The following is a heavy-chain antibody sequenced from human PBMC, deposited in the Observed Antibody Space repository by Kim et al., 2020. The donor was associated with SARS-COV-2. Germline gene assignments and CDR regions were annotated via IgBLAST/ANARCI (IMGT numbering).Heavy chain of an antibody. CDR2: ISGSGDST. CDR1: GFTFSNYA. Sequence: GGSLRLSCAASGFTFSNYAMSWVRQAPGKGLEWVSTISGSGDSTYYADSVKGRFTISRDNSKNTLYLQMNSLRAEDTAVYYCAKVGSVVVTATADFDIWGQGTMVTVSS. CDR3: AKVGSVVVTATADFDI. V-gene: IGHV3-23*01. J-gene: IGHJ3*02. D-gene: IGHD2-15*01.